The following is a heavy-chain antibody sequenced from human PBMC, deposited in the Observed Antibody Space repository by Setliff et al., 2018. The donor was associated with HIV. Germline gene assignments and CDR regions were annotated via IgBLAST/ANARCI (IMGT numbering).Heavy chain of an antibody. D-gene: IGHD1-1*01. V-gene: IGHV3-23*01. CDR2: VGVGGGAT. CDR1: GFTFSNYW. Sequence: GGSLRLSCAASGFTFSNYWMDWVRQAPGKGLEWVSAVGVGGGATYYADSVRGRFAVSRDDSKNTLYLEMSGLRAEDTAIYYCAKPTSGMYPRSFDLWGQGTMVTVSS. J-gene: IGHJ3*01. CDR3: AKPTSGMYPRSFDL.